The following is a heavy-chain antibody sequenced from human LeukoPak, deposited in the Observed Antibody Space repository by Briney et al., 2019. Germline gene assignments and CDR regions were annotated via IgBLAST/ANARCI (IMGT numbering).Heavy chain of an antibody. CDR1: GFTFSGAW. J-gene: IGHJ4*02. CDR2: IREDGTEK. D-gene: IGHD7-27*01. Sequence: GGSLRLSCTASGFTFSGAWMTWVRQAPGKGLEWVANIREDGTEKNYVDSVKGRFTISRDNAKNSLFLQMSNLRDDDTAIYYCARHVGISFWGQGTLVAVSS. CDR3: ARHVGISF. V-gene: IGHV3-7*01.